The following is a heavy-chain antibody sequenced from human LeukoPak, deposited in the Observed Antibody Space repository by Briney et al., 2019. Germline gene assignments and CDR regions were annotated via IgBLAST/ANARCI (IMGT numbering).Heavy chain of an antibody. V-gene: IGHV3-30*02. CDR1: RFTFSNYD. CDR3: ARELPFDY. D-gene: IGHD5-18*01. Sequence: PGGSLRLSCAASRFTFSNYDMHWVRQAPGKGLEWVAFIQYDGSNKYYADSVKGRFTISRDNSKNTLYLQMNSLRAEDTAVYYCARELPFDYWGQGTLVTVSS. J-gene: IGHJ4*02. CDR2: IQYDGSNK.